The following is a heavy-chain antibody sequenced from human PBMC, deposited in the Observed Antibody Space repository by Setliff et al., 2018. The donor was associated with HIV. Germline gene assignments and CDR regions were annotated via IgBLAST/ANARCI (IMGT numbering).Heavy chain of an antibody. Sequence: ASVKVSCKASGYSFINYGISWVRQAPGQGLEWMGWISAYNGDTNYAPRLLGRVTMTTDTSTSTAYMELRSLSSDDTAVYYCARARLQGIVTAVGPRDNCLDPWGQGTRVTVSS. J-gene: IGHJ5*02. V-gene: IGHV1-18*01. CDR3: ARARLQGIVTAVGPRDNCLDP. CDR1: GYSFINYG. CDR2: ISAYNGDT. D-gene: IGHD3-9*01.